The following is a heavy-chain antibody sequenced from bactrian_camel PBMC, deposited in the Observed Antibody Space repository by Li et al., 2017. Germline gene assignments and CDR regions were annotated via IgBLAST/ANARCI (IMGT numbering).Heavy chain of an antibody. Sequence: VQLVESGGGSVQAGGSLRLSCAVSAWNYGSACLSWFRQAPGKEREKVASISRGGDRSYYADSVKGRFTISRDNAKNTLYLQIDSLKIEDSGMYYCAARRAMDWGDLCHPGGDFAYWGTGTQVTVS. CDR3: AARRAMDWGDLCHPGGDFAY. CDR1: AWNYGSAC. D-gene: IGHD3*01. V-gene: IGHV3S31*01. J-gene: IGHJ6*01. CDR2: ISRGGDRS.